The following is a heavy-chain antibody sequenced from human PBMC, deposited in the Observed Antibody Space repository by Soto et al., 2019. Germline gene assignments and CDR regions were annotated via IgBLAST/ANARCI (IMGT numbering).Heavy chain of an antibody. J-gene: IGHJ6*03. CDR1: GFTFSSYS. CDR3: ARPTLASTSNYYYYYMDV. D-gene: IGHD2-2*01. CDR2: ISSSSSYI. V-gene: IGHV3-21*01. Sequence: EVQLVESGGGLVKPGGSLRLSCAASGFTFSSYSMNWVRQAPGKGLEWVSSISSSSSYIYYADSVKGRFTISRDNAKNSRYLQMNSLRAEDTAVYYCARPTLASTSNYYYYYMDVWGKGTTVTVSS.